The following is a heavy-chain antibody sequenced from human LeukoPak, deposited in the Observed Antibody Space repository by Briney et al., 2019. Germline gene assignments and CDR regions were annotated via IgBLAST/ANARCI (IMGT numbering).Heavy chain of an antibody. V-gene: IGHV3-30-3*01. Sequence: GGSPRLSCAASGFTFSSYAMHWVRQAPGKGLEWVAVISYDGSNKYYADSVKGRFTISRDNSKNTLYLQMNSLRAEDTAVYYCAGSRGITFGGVIGYWGQGTLVTVSS. CDR3: AGSRGITFGGVIGY. CDR1: GFTFSSYA. D-gene: IGHD3-16*02. CDR2: ISYDGSNK. J-gene: IGHJ4*02.